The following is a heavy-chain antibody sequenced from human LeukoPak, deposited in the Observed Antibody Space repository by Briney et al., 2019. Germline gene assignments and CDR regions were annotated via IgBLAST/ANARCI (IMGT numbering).Heavy chain of an antibody. CDR3: ARGPLIRYFDWLSYGMDV. V-gene: IGHV4-59*12. D-gene: IGHD3-9*01. Sequence: SETLSLTCTVSGGSISSYYWSWIRQPPGKGLEWIGYIYYSGSTNYNPSLKSRVTISVDTSKNQFSLKLSSVTAADTAVYYCARGPLIRYFDWLSYGMDVWGQGTTVTVSS. J-gene: IGHJ6*02. CDR1: GGSISSYY. CDR2: IYYSGST.